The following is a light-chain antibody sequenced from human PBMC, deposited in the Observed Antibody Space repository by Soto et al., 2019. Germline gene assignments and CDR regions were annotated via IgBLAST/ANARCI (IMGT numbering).Light chain of an antibody. CDR3: QQYNSYSPLT. Sequence: DIQITQAPCALSASVVDRVTITFRASQSISSWLAWYQQKPGKAPKLLIYKASSLESGVPSRFSGSGSGTEFTLTISSLQPDDFATYYCQQYNSYSPLTCGGGTKVDIK. J-gene: IGKJ4*01. V-gene: IGKV1-5*03. CDR2: KAS. CDR1: QSISSW.